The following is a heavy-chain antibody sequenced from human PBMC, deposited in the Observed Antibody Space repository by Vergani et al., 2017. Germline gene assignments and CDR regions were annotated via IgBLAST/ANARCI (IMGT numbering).Heavy chain of an antibody. Sequence: QVQLVESGGGVVQPGTSLRLSCVVSGFALNRHAMYWVRQAPGKVLEWVVGISFDGTNEYYPDLVKGRFTISRDIAKNTLYLQVRSLRREDTGVYHCVRDRGLCAGGRCYTEAWDYWGQGTPVTVSS. D-gene: IGHD2-2*02. J-gene: IGHJ4*02. CDR2: ISFDGTNE. CDR1: GFALNRHA. V-gene: IGHV3-30-3*01. CDR3: VRDRGLCAGGRCYTEAWDY.